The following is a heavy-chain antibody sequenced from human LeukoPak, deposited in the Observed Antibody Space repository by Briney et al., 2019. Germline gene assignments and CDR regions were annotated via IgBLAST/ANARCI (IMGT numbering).Heavy chain of an antibody. Sequence: ASVKVSCKASGYTFTSNYIHWVRQAPGQGLEWMGMIYPRDGSTSYAQKFQGRVTVTRDTSTSTVHMELSGLRSEDTAVYYCTRGPTPQYCSSTSCYTGGAFDIWGQGTMVTVSS. J-gene: IGHJ3*02. CDR3: TRGPTPQYCSSTSCYTGGAFDI. CDR2: IYPRDGST. CDR1: GYTFTSNY. V-gene: IGHV1-46*01. D-gene: IGHD2-2*02.